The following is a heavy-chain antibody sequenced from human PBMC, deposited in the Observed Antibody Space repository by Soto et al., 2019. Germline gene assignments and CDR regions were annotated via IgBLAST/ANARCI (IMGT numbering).Heavy chain of an antibody. V-gene: IGHV1-18*01. J-gene: IGHJ6*02. D-gene: IGHD3-9*01. Sequence: GASVKVSCKDSGYTFTSYDISWVRQSPGQGLEWMGWISAYNGNTNYAQKLQGRVTMTTDTSTSTAYMELRNLRSDVTAVYYCVRDVSYFTGSALYYYVKYVWGQGTTVTVSS. CDR1: GYTFTSYD. CDR3: VRDVSYFTGSALYYYVKYV. CDR2: ISAYNGNT.